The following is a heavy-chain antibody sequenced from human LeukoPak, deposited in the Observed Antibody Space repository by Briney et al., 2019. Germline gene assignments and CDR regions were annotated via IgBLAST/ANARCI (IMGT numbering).Heavy chain of an antibody. V-gene: IGHV3-48*03. CDR3: GRGGGEYTFGSFDY. CDR1: GFTFSSYE. Sequence: GGSLRLSCAASGFTFSSYEMSWVRQAPGKGLEWVSYIRGSGSTIYYADSVKGRFTISRDNARNSLYLQMNSLRAEDTALYYCGRGGGEYTFGSFDYWGQGTLVTVSS. CDR2: IRGSGSTI. J-gene: IGHJ4*02. D-gene: IGHD3-16*01.